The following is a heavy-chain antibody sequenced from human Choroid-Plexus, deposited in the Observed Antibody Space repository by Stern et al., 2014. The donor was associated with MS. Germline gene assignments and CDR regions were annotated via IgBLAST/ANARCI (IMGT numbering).Heavy chain of an antibody. CDR3: AKDRQWSTYFFDY. V-gene: IGHV3-30*18. J-gene: IGHJ4*02. CDR1: GFTLSNFG. D-gene: IGHD2-15*01. CDR2: ITYDGSDK. Sequence: VQLVQSGGGVAQPGRPLILSCAASGFTLSNFGMHWVRQAPGKGLEWVAVITYDGSDKYYADSVKGRFTILRDNSKNTLYMHMNSLRAEDTAVYYCAKDRQWSTYFFDYWGQGSLVTVSS.